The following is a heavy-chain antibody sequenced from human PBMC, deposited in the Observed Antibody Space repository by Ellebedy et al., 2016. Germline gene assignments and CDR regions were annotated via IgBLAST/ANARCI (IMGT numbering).Heavy chain of an antibody. CDR1: GGTFSNHA. CDR2: IIPILGIT. V-gene: IGHV1-69*04. Sequence: ASVKVSCKASGGTFSNHAISWVRQAPGQGLEWMGRIIPILGITNYAQKFQGRVTITADKSTTTAYLELNSLRSEDTAVFYCARGRGGTSFPNSFDIWGQGTMVTVSS. J-gene: IGHJ3*02. D-gene: IGHD4-23*01. CDR3: ARGRGGTSFPNSFDI.